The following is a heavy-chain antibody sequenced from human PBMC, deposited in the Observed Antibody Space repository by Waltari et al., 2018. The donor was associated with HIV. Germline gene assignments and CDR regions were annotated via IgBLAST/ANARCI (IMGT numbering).Heavy chain of an antibody. CDR1: GGSISSSSYY. V-gene: IGHV4-39*07. D-gene: IGHD6-6*01. CDR2: IYYSGST. J-gene: IGHJ6*02. Sequence: QLQLQESGPGLVKPSETLSLTCTVSGGSISSSSYYWGWIRQPPGKGLEWIGSIYYSGSTYYNPSLKSRVTISVDTSKNQFSLKLSSVTAADTAVYYCARDSKAARRNYYYYYGMDVWGQGTTVTVSS. CDR3: ARDSKAARRNYYYYYGMDV.